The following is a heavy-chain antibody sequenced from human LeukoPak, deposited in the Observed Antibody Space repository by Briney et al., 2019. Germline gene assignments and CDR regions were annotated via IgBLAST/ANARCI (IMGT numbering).Heavy chain of an antibody. D-gene: IGHD3-3*01. V-gene: IGHV4-31*03. CDR1: GGSINSGGYY. CDR2: IYYSGST. Sequence: SETLSLTCTVSGGSINSGGYYWSWIRQHPGKGLEWIGYIYYSGSTYYNPSIKSRVTISVDTSKNQFSLKLSSVTAADTAVYYCARERYYDFWSGYLDNWFDPWGQGTLVTVSS. CDR3: ARERYYDFWSGYLDNWFDP. J-gene: IGHJ5*02.